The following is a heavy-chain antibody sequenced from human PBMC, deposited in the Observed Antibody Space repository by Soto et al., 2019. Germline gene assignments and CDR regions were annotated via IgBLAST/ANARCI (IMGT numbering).Heavy chain of an antibody. J-gene: IGHJ6*02. CDR2: IIPIFGTA. D-gene: IGHD6-13*01. CDR3: ARRPRGAAAGPRVLGYYGMDV. CDR1: GGTVSSYA. V-gene: IGHV1-69*01. Sequence: QVQLVQSGAEVKKPGSSVKVSCKASGGTVSSYAISWVRQAPGQGLEWMGGIIPIFGTANYAQKFQGRVTITADESTSTAYMELSSLRSEDTAVYYCARRPRGAAAGPRVLGYYGMDVWGQGTTVTVSS.